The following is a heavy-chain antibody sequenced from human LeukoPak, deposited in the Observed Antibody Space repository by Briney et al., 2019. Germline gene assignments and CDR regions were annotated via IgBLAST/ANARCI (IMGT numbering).Heavy chain of an antibody. CDR3: ARANFLSCSSTSCLFDY. CDR1: EYTFTDYY. V-gene: IGHV1-2*02. CDR2: INPVSGGT. Sequence: GASVKVSCKASEYTFTDYYVHWVRQAHGQGFEWMGWINPVSGGTNYVQKFQGRVTMTRDTSISTAYMELSRLRSDDTAVYYCARANFLSCSSTSCLFDYWGQGSLVTVSS. D-gene: IGHD2-2*01. J-gene: IGHJ4*02.